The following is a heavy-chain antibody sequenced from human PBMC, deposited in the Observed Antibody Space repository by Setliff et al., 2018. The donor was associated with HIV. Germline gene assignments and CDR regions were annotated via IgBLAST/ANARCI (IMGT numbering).Heavy chain of an antibody. V-gene: IGHV4-39*07. CDR2: IYYSGST. Sequence: SETLSLTCTVSGGSIYGSDYYWGWIRQPPGKGLESIGSIYYSGSTYYKPSLKSRVTISLDTSKNQFSLRLTSVTAADTAVYYCARVPTNPDFYYYYMDVWGKGTTVTVSS. J-gene: IGHJ6*03. CDR1: GGSIYGSDYY. CDR3: ARVPTNPDFYYYYMDV.